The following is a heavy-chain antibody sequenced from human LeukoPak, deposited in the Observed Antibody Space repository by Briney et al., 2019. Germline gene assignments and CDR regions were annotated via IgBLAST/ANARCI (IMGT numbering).Heavy chain of an antibody. CDR2: IYYSGST. D-gene: IGHD3-22*01. CDR3: ARGPYSYDSSGAFDI. Sequence: SETLSLTCTASGGSISSYYWSWIRQPPGKGLEWIGYIYYSGSTNYNPSLKSRVTISEDTSKNQFSLKLSSVTAADTAVYYCARGPYSYDSSGAFDIWGQGTMVTVSS. V-gene: IGHV4-59*01. J-gene: IGHJ3*02. CDR1: GGSISSYY.